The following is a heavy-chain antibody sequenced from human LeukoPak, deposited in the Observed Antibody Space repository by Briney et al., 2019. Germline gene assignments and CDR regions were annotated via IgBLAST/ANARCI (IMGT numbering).Heavy chain of an antibody. V-gene: IGHV1-69*05. CDR2: IIPIFGTA. Sequence: SVKVSCKASGGTFSSYAISWVRQAPGQGLEWMGGIIPIFGTANYAQKLQGRVTMTTDTSTSTAYMELRSLRSDDTAVYYCARDTDIVATTPDWYFDLWGRGTLVTVSS. J-gene: IGHJ2*01. D-gene: IGHD5-12*01. CDR1: GGTFSSYA. CDR3: ARDTDIVATTPDWYFDL.